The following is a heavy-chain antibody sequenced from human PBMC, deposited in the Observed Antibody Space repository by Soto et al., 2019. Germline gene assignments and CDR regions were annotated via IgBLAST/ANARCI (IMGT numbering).Heavy chain of an antibody. Sequence: PSETLSLTCAVSGYSISSSNRWGWIRQPPGKGLEWIGYIYYSGSTYYNPSLKSRVTMSVDTSKNQFSLKLSSVTAVDTAVYYCARKESSGWQFDPWGQGTLVTVSS. V-gene: IGHV4-28*01. CDR2: IYYSGST. CDR1: GYSISSSNR. CDR3: ARKESSGWQFDP. D-gene: IGHD6-19*01. J-gene: IGHJ5*02.